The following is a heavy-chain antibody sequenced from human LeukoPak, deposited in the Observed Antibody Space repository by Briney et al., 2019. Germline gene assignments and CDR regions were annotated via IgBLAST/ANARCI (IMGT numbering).Heavy chain of an antibody. CDR2: IYYSGST. CDR3: ARRGVGIEVAGDAFDI. D-gene: IGHD6-19*01. V-gene: IGHV4-59*08. J-gene: IGHJ3*02. Sequence: PSETLSLTCTVSGGSISSYYWSWIRQPPGKGLEWIGYIYYSGSTNYNPSLKSRVTISVDKSKNQFSLKLSSVTAADTAVYDCARRGVGIEVAGDAFDIWGEGTMVSVCS. CDR1: GGSISSYY.